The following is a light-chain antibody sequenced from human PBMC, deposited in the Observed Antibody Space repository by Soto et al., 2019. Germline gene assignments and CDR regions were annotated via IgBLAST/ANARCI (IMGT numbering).Light chain of an antibody. Sequence: EIVLTQSPATLSLSPGERATLSCRASQSVGGHLAWYQQKPGRAPRLLIYDASDRATGIPARFSGSGSGTDFTLTISSLEPGDFAVYYCQQRNNWPPSITFGQGTRLEIK. CDR2: DAS. J-gene: IGKJ5*01. CDR1: QSVGGH. V-gene: IGKV3-11*01. CDR3: QQRNNWPPSIT.